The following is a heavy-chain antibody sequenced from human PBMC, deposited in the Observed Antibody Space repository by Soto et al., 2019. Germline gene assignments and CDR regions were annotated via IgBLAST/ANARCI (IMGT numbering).Heavy chain of an antibody. V-gene: IGHV4-4*07. Sequence: ASETLSLTCTVSGGSISSYYWSWIRQPAGKGLEWIGRIYTSGSTNYNPSLKSRVTMSVDTSKNQFSLKLSSVTAADTAVYYCARGPWYSSGWYSPYYFDYWGQGTLVTVSS. CDR2: IYTSGST. D-gene: IGHD6-19*01. CDR3: ARGPWYSSGWYSPYYFDY. CDR1: GGSISSYY. J-gene: IGHJ4*02.